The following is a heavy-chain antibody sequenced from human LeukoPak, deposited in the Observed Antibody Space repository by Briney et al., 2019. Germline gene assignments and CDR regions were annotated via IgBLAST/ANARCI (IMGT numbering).Heavy chain of an antibody. CDR2: IQYDGSKK. J-gene: IGHJ4*02. CDR1: GFTFSSNG. D-gene: IGHD3-10*01. Sequence: GSLRLSCVASGFTFSSNGMHWVRQAPGKGLEWVTFIQYDGSKKYYADSVKGRFTISRDNSKNTLYLEMNSLRAEDTAVYYCAKDIGSYYDYWGQGILVTVSS. CDR3: AKDIGSYYDY. V-gene: IGHV3-30*02.